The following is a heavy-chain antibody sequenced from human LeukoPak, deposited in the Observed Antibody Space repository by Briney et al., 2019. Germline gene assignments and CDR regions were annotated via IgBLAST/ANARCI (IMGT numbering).Heavy chain of an antibody. CDR3: ATPGGSSYSDHFYYYYYMDV. D-gene: IGHD2-15*01. V-gene: IGHV4-39*07. J-gene: IGHJ6*03. Sequence: AETLSLTCTVSGGSISSSGYSWGWIRQPPGKGREAIGTIYYSGTTYYNPSLKSRVILSVDTSKNQFSLKLSSVTAADTAVYYYATPGGSSYSDHFYYYYYMDVWGQGTMVTVSS. CDR1: GGSISSSGYS. CDR2: IYYSGTT.